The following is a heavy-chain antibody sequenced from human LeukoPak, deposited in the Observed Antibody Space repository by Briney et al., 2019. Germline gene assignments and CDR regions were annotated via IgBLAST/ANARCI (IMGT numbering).Heavy chain of an antibody. J-gene: IGHJ3*02. D-gene: IGHD6-19*01. CDR1: GFTFRSYG. CDR2: IGTSTTYI. Sequence: MPGGSLRLSCAASGFTFRSYGMNWVRQAPGKGLEWVSSIGTSTTYIHYADSVKGRFTISRDNAKNSLYLQLNSLRAEDTAVYYCARETTLVAGTAYRAFDIWGQGTMVTVSS. V-gene: IGHV3-21*01. CDR3: ARETTLVAGTAYRAFDI.